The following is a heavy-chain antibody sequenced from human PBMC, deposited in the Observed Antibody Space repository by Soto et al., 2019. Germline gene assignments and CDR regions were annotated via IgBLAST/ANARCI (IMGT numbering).Heavy chain of an antibody. Sequence: QVQLVQSGAEVKKPGSSVKVSCKASGGTFSSYAISWVRQAPGQGLEWMGGIIPIFGTANYAQKFQGRVTITADESTTTAYMELSSLRSEDTAVYYCASTPNSGYDPLHRSSYYYYGMDVWGQGTTVTVSS. V-gene: IGHV1-69*12. CDR1: GGTFSSYA. J-gene: IGHJ6*02. D-gene: IGHD5-12*01. CDR2: IIPIFGTA. CDR3: ASTPNSGYDPLHRSSYYYYGMDV.